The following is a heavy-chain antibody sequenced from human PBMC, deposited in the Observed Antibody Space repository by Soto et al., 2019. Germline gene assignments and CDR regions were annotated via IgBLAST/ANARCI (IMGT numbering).Heavy chain of an antibody. J-gene: IGHJ6*03. D-gene: IGHD3-16*01. CDR2: MNPNSGNT. CDR3: AGGPPLPLHHDDYYYMDV. CDR1: GYTFTSYD. Sequence: QVQLVQSGAEVKKPGASVKVSCKASGYTFTSYDINWVRQATGQGLEWMGWMNPNSGNTGYAQKFQGRVTMTRNTSTSTTDMELSSLRSDDAAVYYCAGGPPLPLHHDDYYYMDVWGKGTTVTVSS. V-gene: IGHV1-8*01.